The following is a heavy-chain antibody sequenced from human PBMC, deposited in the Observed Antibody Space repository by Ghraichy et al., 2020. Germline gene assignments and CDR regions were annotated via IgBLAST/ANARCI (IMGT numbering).Heavy chain of an antibody. V-gene: IGHV4-4*07. D-gene: IGHD6-13*01. CDR3: GREGPHIAAGPLDY. CDR2: IYTSGST. CDR1: GGSISSYY. J-gene: IGHJ4*02. Sequence: SETLSLTCTVSGGSISSYYWSWIRQPAGKGLEWIGRIYTSGSTNYNPSLKSRVTMSVDTSKNQFSLKLSSVTPADTAVYYCGREGPHIAAGPLDYWGQGTLVTVSS.